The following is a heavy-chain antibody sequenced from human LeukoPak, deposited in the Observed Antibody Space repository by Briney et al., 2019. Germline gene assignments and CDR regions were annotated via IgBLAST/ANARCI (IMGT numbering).Heavy chain of an antibody. CDR3: ARDFEGIQATGDYYYGIDV. CDR1: GFTFSSYE. V-gene: IGHV3-48*03. Sequence: PGGSLRLSCAASGFTFSSYEMNWVRQAPGKGLEWVSYISSSGSTIYYADSVKGRFTISRDNSRNTVYLQMNSLRAEDTAVCYCARDFEGIQATGDYYYGIDVWGQGTTVTVSS. D-gene: IGHD2-8*02. CDR2: ISSSGSTI. J-gene: IGHJ6*02.